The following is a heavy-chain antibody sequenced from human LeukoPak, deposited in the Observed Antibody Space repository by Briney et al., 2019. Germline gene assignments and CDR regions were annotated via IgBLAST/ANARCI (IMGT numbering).Heavy chain of an antibody. CDR2: IYYSGST. Sequence: SETLSLTCTVSGGSIISYYWSWIRQPPGKGLEWIGYIYYSGSTNYNPSLKSRVTVSVDTSKNQFSLKLSSVTAADTAVYYCARPAARRYFDYWGQGTLVTVSS. CDR1: GGSIISYY. CDR3: ARPAARRYFDY. J-gene: IGHJ4*02. D-gene: IGHD2-2*01. V-gene: IGHV4-59*12.